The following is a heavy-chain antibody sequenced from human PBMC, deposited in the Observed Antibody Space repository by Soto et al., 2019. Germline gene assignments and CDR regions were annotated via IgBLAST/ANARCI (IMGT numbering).Heavy chain of an antibody. D-gene: IGHD1-7*01. J-gene: IGHJ4*02. CDR2: ISPKSGGT. CDR1: GYTFTGYY. CDR3: GRGRSGELVVFY. Sequence: QVQLVQSGAEVKDSGASVKVSCKASGYTFTGYYIHWVRQAPGQGLEWVGEISPKSGGTRYAQKFQGRVTMTKDTSINTAYMELSNLSPDDTAVYYCGRGRSGELVVFYWGQGTLVTVHS. V-gene: IGHV1-2*02.